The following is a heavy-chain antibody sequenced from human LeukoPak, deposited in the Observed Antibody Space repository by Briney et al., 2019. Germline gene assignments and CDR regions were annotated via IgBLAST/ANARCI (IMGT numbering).Heavy chain of an antibody. Sequence: GGSLRLSCAASGFIFSTYAMHWVRQAPGKGLEWVAVISYDGSNKYYADSVKGRFTISRDNSKNTLYLQMNSLRAEDTAVYYCARDGGRVVVPAAISWFDPWGQGTLVTVSS. V-gene: IGHV3-30*04. CDR2: ISYDGSNK. CDR1: GFIFSTYA. J-gene: IGHJ5*02. CDR3: ARDGGRVVVPAAISWFDP. D-gene: IGHD2-2*01.